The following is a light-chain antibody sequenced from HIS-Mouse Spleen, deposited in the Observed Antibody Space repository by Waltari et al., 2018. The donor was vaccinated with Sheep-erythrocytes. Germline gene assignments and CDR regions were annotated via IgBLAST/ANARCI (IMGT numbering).Light chain of an antibody. CDR3: QQYYSYLT. CDR2: AAS. CDR1: QGISSY. Sequence: AIRMTQSPSSFSASTGDRVTITCRASQGISSYLAWYQPKPGKAPKLLIYAASTLQSGVPSRFSGSGSGTDFTLTISCLQSEDFATYYCQQYYSYLTFGPGTKVDIK. J-gene: IGKJ3*01. V-gene: IGKV1-8*01.